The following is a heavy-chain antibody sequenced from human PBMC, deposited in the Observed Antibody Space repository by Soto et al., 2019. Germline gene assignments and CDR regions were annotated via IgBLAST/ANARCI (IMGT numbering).Heavy chain of an antibody. CDR1: GYTFTSYY. D-gene: IGHD6-13*01. CDR3: TRSIITTAGTDAFDL. Sequence: ASVKVSCKASGYTFTSYYIHWVRQAPGQGPEWMGMISPSSGGTDYAQKFQGRVTMTRDTSTSTVYMELSSLRSEDTAVYFCTRSIITTAGTDAFDLWGQGTVVTVSS. CDR2: ISPSSGGT. J-gene: IGHJ3*01. V-gene: IGHV1-46*03.